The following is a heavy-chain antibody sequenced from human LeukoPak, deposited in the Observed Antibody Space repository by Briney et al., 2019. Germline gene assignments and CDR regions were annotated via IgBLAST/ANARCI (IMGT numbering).Heavy chain of an antibody. CDR1: GVTFNTYA. CDR3: AIADVVVITIRYFEH. V-gene: IGHV3-30*03. J-gene: IGHJ1*01. CDR2: ISYDGSNE. D-gene: IGHD3-22*01. Sequence: PGGSLRLSCAASGVTFNTYAMSWVRQAPGKGLEWVAVISYDGSNEYYADSVKGRFTISRDNSKNTLCLQMNSLRTEDTAIYYCAIADVVVITIRYFEHWGQGTLVTVSS.